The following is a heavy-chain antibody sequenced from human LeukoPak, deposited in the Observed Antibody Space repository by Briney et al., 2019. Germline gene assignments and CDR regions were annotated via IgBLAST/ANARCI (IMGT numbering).Heavy chain of an antibody. CDR2: ISGSGGST. D-gene: IGHD3-22*01. J-gene: IGHJ4*02. CDR1: GFTFSSYA. Sequence: GGSLRLSCAASGFTFSSYAMSWVRQAPGKGLEWVSAISGSGGSTYYADSGKGRFTISRDNCKNTLYLPINSLSTEDTAVSYCAKGIYDSSGYYFDYWGQGTLVTVSS. V-gene: IGHV3-23*01. CDR3: AKGIYDSSGYYFDY.